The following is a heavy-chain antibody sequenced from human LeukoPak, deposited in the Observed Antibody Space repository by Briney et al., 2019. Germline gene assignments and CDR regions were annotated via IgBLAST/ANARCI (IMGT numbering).Heavy chain of an antibody. CDR3: ASEIIFGSFDY. J-gene: IGHJ4*02. CDR1: GFAFSSYA. Sequence: GRSLRLSCAASGFAFSSYAMHWVRQAPGKGLEWVAVISYDGSNKYYADSVKGRFTISRDNSKNTLYLQMNSLRAEDTAVYYCASEIIFGSFDYWGQGTLVTVSS. D-gene: IGHD3-3*01. V-gene: IGHV3-30*04. CDR2: ISYDGSNK.